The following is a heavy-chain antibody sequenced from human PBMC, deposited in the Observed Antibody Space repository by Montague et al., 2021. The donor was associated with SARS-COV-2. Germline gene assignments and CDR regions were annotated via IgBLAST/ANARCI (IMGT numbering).Heavy chain of an antibody. D-gene: IGHD7-27*01. CDR2: TFYRTEWNY. CDR3: ARVRHLGRGMDV. J-gene: IGHJ6*02. Sequence: CAISGDSVARHGIAWDGFRQAPSTDVEWLGRTFYRTEWNYHYADSVKSRITIDPDTSKNQVSLQLRSVTPEDTAVYFSARVRHLGRGMDVWGQGTTVTVSS. CDR1: GDSVARHGIA. V-gene: IGHV6-1*01.